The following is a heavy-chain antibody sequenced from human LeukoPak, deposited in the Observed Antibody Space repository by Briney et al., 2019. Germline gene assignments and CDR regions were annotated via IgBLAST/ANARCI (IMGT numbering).Heavy chain of an antibody. CDR2: ISSSSSYI. CDR1: GFTFSSYS. D-gene: IGHD2-15*01. V-gene: IGHV3-21*01. CDR3: ARDLHGVAALYYYYGMDV. J-gene: IGHJ6*02. Sequence: GGSLRLSCAASGFTFSSYSMNWVRQAPGKGLEWVSSISSSSSYIYYADSVKGRFTICRDNAENSLYLQMNSLRAEDTAVYYCARDLHGVAALYYYYGMDVWGQGTTVTVSS.